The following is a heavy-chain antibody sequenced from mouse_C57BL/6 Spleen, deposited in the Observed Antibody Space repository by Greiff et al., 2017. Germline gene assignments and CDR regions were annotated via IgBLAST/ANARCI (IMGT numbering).Heavy chain of an antibody. D-gene: IGHD1-1*01. J-gene: IGHJ3*01. CDR2: INPTNGGT. CDR3: ARVYYYGNRGTAWFAY. V-gene: IGHV1-22*01. CDR1: GYTFTDYN. Sequence: VQLQQSGPELVKPGASVKMSCKASGYTFTDYNMHWVKQSHGKSLEWIGYINPTNGGTSYNQTFKGKATLTVNKSSSTAYMELRSLTSEDSVVYYCARVYYYGNRGTAWFAYWGQGTLVTVSA.